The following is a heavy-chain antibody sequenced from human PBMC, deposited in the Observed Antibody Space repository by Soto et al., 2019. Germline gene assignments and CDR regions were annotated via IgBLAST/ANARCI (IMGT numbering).Heavy chain of an antibody. CDR1: GFRFSSYS. CDR2: ITATGDRT. Sequence: GGSLRLSFADSGFRFSSYSMSWVRQTPGKGLEWVAAITATGDRTYYADSVTGRFTISRDNSEKTHYLQMTSLRAEDTAMYYCATMNGYFEYWGQGTPVTVSS. V-gene: IGHV3-23*01. CDR3: ATMNGYFEY. D-gene: IGHD3-22*01. J-gene: IGHJ4*02.